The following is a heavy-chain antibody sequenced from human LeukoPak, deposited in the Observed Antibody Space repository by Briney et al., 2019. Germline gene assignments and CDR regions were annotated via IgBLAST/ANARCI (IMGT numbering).Heavy chain of an antibody. CDR1: GFTFSSYA. J-gene: IGHJ4*02. Sequence: GGSLRLPCAASGFTFSSYAMHWVRQAPGKGLEWVAVISYDGSNKYYADSVKGRFTISRDNSKNTLYLQMNSLRAEDTALYYCAKDHYSSSSVNYFDYWGQGTLVTVSS. D-gene: IGHD6-6*01. V-gene: IGHV3-30-3*01. CDR2: ISYDGSNK. CDR3: AKDHYSSSSVNYFDY.